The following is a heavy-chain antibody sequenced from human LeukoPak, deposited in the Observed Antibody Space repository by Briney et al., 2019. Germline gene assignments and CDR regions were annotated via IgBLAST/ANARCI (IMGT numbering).Heavy chain of an antibody. CDR3: ARDGRHRYYYDSSGFYGSWFDP. CDR2: ISGYNGNT. J-gene: IGHJ5*02. CDR1: GYTFTSYG. V-gene: IGHV1-18*01. D-gene: IGHD3-22*01. Sequence: ASVKVSCKASGYTFTSYGISWVRQAPGQGLEWMGWISGYNGNTKNAQKLQGRVTMTTDTSTSTAYMELRSPRSDDTAVYYCARDGRHRYYYDSSGFYGSWFDPWGQGTLVTVSS.